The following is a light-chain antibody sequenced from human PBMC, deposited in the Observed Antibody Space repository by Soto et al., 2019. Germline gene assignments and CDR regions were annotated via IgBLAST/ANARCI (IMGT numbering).Light chain of an antibody. CDR2: DAS. CDR1: HDISNY. V-gene: IGKV1-33*01. CDR3: QQSTGLPT. J-gene: IGKJ4*01. Sequence: DIQMTQSPSSLSASVGDRVTITCQASHDISNYLNWYQQQPGKPPKLLIYDASNLEAGVPTRFSASGSGTYFTFTISSLQPEDLATYYCQQSTGLPTFGGGTEVEIK.